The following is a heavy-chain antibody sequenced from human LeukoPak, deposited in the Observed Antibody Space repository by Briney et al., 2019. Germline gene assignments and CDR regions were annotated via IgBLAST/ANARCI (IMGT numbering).Heavy chain of an antibody. V-gene: IGHV7-4-1*02. CDR2: IHPSTGNP. CDR3: ARGGRSYCDILTGYPIRLDY. Sequence: ASVKVSCKASGYTFTNYAMNWVRQAPGQGLEWMGWIHPSTGNPTYAQDSTGRFVFSLDTSVSTTYLQISSLKAEDTAVYYCARGGRSYCDILTGYPIRLDYWGQGTLVTVSS. CDR1: GYTFTNYA. D-gene: IGHD3-9*01. J-gene: IGHJ4*02.